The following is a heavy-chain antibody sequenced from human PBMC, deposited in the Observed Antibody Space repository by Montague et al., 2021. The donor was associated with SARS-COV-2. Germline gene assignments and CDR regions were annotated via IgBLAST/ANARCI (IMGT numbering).Heavy chain of an antibody. Sequence: VKPTQTLTLTCTFSGFSLSTSGAGVGWIRQPPGKALEWLALIYWDDDKRYSPSLKSRLTITKDTSKNQVVLTMTNMDPVGTATYYCAHRRGLLLSDAFDIWGQGTMVTVSS. J-gene: IGHJ3*02. V-gene: IGHV2-5*02. CDR2: IYWDDDK. CDR3: AHRRGLLLSDAFDI. D-gene: IGHD1-26*01. CDR1: GFSLSTSGAG.